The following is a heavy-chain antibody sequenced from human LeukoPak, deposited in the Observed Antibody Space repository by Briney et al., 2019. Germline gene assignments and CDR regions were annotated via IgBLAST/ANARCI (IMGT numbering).Heavy chain of an antibody. CDR2: ISSNGGST. CDR3: ARVIGATYFDY. V-gene: IGHV3-64D*09. D-gene: IGHD1-26*01. Sequence: GGSLRLSCSVSGFSISDYAMHWVRQAPGKGLEYVSSISSNGGSTYYVESVKGRFTISRDNSKNALYLQMSSLRTEDTALYYCARVIGATYFDYWGQGTLVTVSS. CDR1: GFSISDYA. J-gene: IGHJ4*02.